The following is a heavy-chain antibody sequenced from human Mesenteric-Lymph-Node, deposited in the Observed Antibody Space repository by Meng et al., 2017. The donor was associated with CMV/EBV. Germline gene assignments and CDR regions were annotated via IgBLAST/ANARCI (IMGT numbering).Heavy chain of an antibody. CDR1: GGSFTGFF. CDR2: ISHSATT. V-gene: IGHV4-34*01. D-gene: IGHD4-11*01. Sequence: SETLSLTCGVYGGSFTGFFWTWIRQSPGGGLEWIGEISHSATTNYNPSLKSRVTISLDTANNQFSLNLRSVTAADTAVYYCAICCGATVTLADPRLYGMDVWGQGTTVTVSS. J-gene: IGHJ6*02. CDR3: AICCGATVTLADPRLYGMDV.